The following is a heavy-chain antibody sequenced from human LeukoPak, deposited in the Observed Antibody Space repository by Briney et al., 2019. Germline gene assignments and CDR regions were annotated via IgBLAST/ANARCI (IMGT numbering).Heavy chain of an antibody. J-gene: IGHJ5*02. D-gene: IGHD5-18*01. CDR1: AFTFDDYA. CDR3: ARVVTYYNWFDP. V-gene: IGHV3-9*01. Sequence: GGSLRLSCAASAFTFDDYAMHWVRQAPGKGLEWVSGISWNSGSIGYADSVKGRFTISRDNAKNSLYLQMNSLRAEDTALYYCARVVTYYNWFDPWGQGTLVTVSS. CDR2: ISWNSGSI.